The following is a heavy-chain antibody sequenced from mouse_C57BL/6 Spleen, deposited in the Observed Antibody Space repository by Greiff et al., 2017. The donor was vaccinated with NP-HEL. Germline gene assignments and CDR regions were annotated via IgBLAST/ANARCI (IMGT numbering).Heavy chain of an antibody. CDR1: GFTFSDYG. V-gene: IGHV5-17*01. CDR2: ISSGSSTT. D-gene: IGHD2-4*01. Sequence: EVQLMESGGGLVKPGGSLKLSCAASGFTFSDYGMHWVRQAPEKGLEWVAYISSGSSTTYYADTVKGRFTISRDNAKNTLFLQMTSLRSEDTAMYYCAREGLRRAWFAYWGQGTLVTVSA. J-gene: IGHJ3*01. CDR3: AREGLRRAWFAY.